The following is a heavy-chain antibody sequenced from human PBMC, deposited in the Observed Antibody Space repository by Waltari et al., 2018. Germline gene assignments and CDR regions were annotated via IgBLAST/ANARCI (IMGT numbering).Heavy chain of an antibody. Sequence: QVQLLESGPGLVASSQTLSLTCSVSGASIGTDKNYWTWIRQPAGRGREWLRRFFGSGRSQDNPPLESAVTISLDTSKNQLSLKLISVTAADTATYYCATAPESFLNGYCMGPGCQVWESWGQG. CDR2: FFGSGRS. CDR3: ATAPESFLNGYCMGPGCQVWES. CDR1: GASIGTDKNY. J-gene: IGHJ4*02. D-gene: IGHD2-15*01. V-gene: IGHV4-61*02.